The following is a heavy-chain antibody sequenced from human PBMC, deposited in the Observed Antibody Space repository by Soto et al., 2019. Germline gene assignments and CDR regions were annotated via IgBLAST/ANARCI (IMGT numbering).Heavy chain of an antibody. V-gene: IGHV3-33*01. CDR2: IWYDGSET. J-gene: IGHJ1*01. D-gene: IGHD6-19*01. Sequence: QVQLVESGGGVVQPGKSLRLSCAASGFSFSESGMEWVRQAPGKGLEWVAAIWYDGSETYYGDSVKGRFTISRDNSKNTLYLQMSGLRAEDTAVYYCATFLAVVGTHHWGQGTLVTVSS. CDR1: GFSFSESG. CDR3: ATFLAVVGTHH.